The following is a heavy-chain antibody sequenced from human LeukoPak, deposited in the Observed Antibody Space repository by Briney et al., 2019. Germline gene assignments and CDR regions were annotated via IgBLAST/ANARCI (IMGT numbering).Heavy chain of an antibody. D-gene: IGHD3-16*01. CDR2: ITASGGST. J-gene: IGHJ4*02. CDR1: GFTFSRHA. Sequence: PGGSLRLSCAASGFTFSRHAMTWVRQAPGKGLEWVSGITASGGSTYHSESVKGRFTISRDNSKNTLYLQMNSLRAEDTAVYYCATRLPSETYYGVLDYWGQGTLVTVSS. CDR3: ATRLPSETYYGVLDY. V-gene: IGHV3-23*01.